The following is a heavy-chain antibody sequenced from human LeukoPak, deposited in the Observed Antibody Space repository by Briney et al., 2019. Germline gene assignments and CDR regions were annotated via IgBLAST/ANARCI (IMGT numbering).Heavy chain of an antibody. D-gene: IGHD3-16*01. CDR1: GYTFTGYY. Sequence: GASVKVSCKASGYTFTGYYMHWVRQAPGQGLEWMGWINPNSGDTNYAQKFQGGVTMTRDTSISTAYMELSRLRSDDTAVYYCARVRYRLAETYIDYWGQGTLVTVSS. CDR2: INPNSGDT. V-gene: IGHV1-2*02. J-gene: IGHJ4*02. CDR3: ARVRYRLAETYIDY.